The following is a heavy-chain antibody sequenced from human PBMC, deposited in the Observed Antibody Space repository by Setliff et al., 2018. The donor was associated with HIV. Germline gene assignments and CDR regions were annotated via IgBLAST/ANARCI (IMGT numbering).Heavy chain of an antibody. CDR3: AVMFFYGSGSKSNFDY. Sequence: SETLSLTCTVSGVSVSSGGYYWSWIRQHPGKGLEWIGEINHSGSTNYNPSLKSRVTTSVDTSQNQFSLKLSSVTVADTAIYYCAVMFFYGSGSKSNFDYWGKGTLVTVSS. CDR1: GVSVSSGGYY. CDR2: INHSGST. D-gene: IGHD3-10*01. V-gene: IGHV4-31*03. J-gene: IGHJ4*02.